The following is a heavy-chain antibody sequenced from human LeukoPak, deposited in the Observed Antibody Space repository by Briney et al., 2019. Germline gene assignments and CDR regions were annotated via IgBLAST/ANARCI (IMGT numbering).Heavy chain of an antibody. V-gene: IGHV1-2*02. J-gene: IGHJ3*02. CDR1: GYTFTGYY. CDR3: ARGMAPFGPSYAFHI. D-gene: IGHD3-10*01. CDR2: INPNSGGT. Sequence: ASVKVSCKASGYTFTGYYMHWVRQAPGQGLEWMGWINPNSGGTNYAQKFQGRVTMTRDTSISTAYMELSRLRSDDTAVYYCARGMAPFGPSYAFHIWGQGTMVTVSS.